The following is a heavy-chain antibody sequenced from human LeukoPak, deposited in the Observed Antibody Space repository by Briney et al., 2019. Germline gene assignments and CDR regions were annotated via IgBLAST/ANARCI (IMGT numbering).Heavy chain of an antibody. CDR3: ASGGVVPAAVHPNQDAFDI. Sequence: PSETLSLTCTVSGGSISSYYWSWIRQPPGKGLEWIGYIYYSGSTNYNPSLKSRVTISVDTSKNQFSLKLCSVTAADTAVYYCASGGVVPAAVHPNQDAFDIWGQGTMVTVSS. D-gene: IGHD2-2*01. V-gene: IGHV4-59*12. CDR2: IYYSGST. J-gene: IGHJ3*02. CDR1: GGSISSYY.